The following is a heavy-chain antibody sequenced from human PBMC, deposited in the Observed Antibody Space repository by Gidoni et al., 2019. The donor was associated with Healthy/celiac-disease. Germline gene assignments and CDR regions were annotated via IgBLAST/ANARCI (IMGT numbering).Heavy chain of an antibody. V-gene: IGHV1-18*01. J-gene: IGHJ3*02. CDR1: GYTFTRYG. CDR2: SSAYNGNT. D-gene: IGHD2-15*01. Sequence: QVQLVQSGAEVKKPGASVKVSCKASGYTFTRYGIRWVRQAPGQGLEWMGWSSAYNGNTNYAQKLQGRVTMTTDTSTSTAYMELRSRRSDDTAVYYCARDADCSGGSCYSGAFDIWGQGTMVTVSS. CDR3: ARDADCSGGSCYSGAFDI.